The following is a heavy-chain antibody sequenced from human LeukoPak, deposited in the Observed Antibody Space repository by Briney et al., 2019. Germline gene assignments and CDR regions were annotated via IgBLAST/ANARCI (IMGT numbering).Heavy chain of an antibody. J-gene: IGHJ4*02. D-gene: IGHD1-26*01. Sequence: GGSLRLSCEGTGFTFRSYSMNWVRQAPGKGLEWVSSISPSGDSTWSADSVRGRFTISRDNAKNSLSLQMDSLRADDTALYFCARDFVGESGAAGYWGQGTLVTVSS. CDR1: GFTFRSYS. CDR2: ISPSGDST. V-gene: IGHV3-21*01. CDR3: ARDFVGESGAAGY.